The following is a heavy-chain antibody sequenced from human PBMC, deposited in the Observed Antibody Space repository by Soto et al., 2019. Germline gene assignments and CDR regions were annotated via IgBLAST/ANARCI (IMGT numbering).Heavy chain of an antibody. CDR3: ARGSYYYYGMDV. J-gene: IGHJ6*02. Sequence: EVQLVESGGGLVQPGGSLRLSCADSGVTVRNIYVSWVRQAPGKGLEWVSVIYSDGSTQYADSVRGRFTISRDNSKDTLYLQMNSLRVEDTAVYYCARGSYYYYGMDVWGQGTTVTVSS. CDR1: GVTVRNIY. CDR2: IYSDGST. V-gene: IGHV3-66*01.